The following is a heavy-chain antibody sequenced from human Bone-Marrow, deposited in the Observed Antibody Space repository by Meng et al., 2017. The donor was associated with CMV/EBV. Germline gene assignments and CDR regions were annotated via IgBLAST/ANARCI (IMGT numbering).Heavy chain of an antibody. CDR3: AREGQLDADWFDP. D-gene: IGHD1-1*01. CDR1: GFTFSNYW. V-gene: IGHV3-48*04. J-gene: IGHJ5*02. CDR2: ISSSGSTI. Sequence: GALKISCAASGFTFSNYWMSWVRQAPGKGLEWVSYISSSGSTIYYADSVKGRFTISRDNAKNSLYLQMNSLRAEDTAVYYCAREGQLDADWFDPWGQGTLVTVSS.